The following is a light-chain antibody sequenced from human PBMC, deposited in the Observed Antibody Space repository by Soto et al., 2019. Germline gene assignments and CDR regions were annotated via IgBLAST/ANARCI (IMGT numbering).Light chain of an antibody. J-gene: IGKJ4*01. V-gene: IGKV3-20*01. CDR2: GAS. Sequence: EIVLTQSPGTLSLCPGERATLSCRASQTVSSSYLAWYQQKPGQAPRLLIYGASSRATGIPDRFSGSGSGTDFTLTISRLEPEDFAVYYCQQYDISRTFGGGTKVEIK. CDR3: QQYDISRT. CDR1: QTVSSSY.